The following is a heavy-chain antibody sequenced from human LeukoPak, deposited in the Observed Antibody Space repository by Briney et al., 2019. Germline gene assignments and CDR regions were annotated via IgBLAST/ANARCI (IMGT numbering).Heavy chain of an antibody. Sequence: PGRSLRLSCAASGFTFSSYAMHWVRQAPGKGLEWVAVISYDGSNKYYADSVKVRFTISRDNSKNTLYLQMNSLRAEDTAVYYCARDPYLTGIAAAPLPQHWGQGTLVTVSS. V-gene: IGHV3-30-3*01. D-gene: IGHD6-13*01. CDR2: ISYDGSNK. CDR3: ARDPYLTGIAAAPLPQH. J-gene: IGHJ1*01. CDR1: GFTFSSYA.